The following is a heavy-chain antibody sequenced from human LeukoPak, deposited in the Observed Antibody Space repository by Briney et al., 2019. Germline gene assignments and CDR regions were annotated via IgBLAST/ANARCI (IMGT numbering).Heavy chain of an antibody. CDR3: ARGSSGWYAAY. Sequence: GGSLRLSCAASGLTFSSHWMHWVRQAPGKGLVWVSRITNDGSSTTYADSVKGRFTISRDNAKNMLYLQVNSLRAEDTAVYYCARGSSGWYAAYWGQGTLVTVSS. CDR2: ITNDGSST. J-gene: IGHJ4*02. CDR1: GLTFSSHW. V-gene: IGHV3-74*01. D-gene: IGHD6-19*01.